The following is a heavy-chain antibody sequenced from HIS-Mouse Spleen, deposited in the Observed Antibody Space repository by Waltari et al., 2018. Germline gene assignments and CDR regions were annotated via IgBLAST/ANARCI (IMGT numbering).Heavy chain of an antibody. J-gene: IGHJ5*02. Sequence: QVQLVQSGAEVKKPGASVKVSCKASGYTFTGYYMHWVRQAPGQGLEWMGWINPNRGGTNYAQKFQGRVTMTRDTSISTAYMELSRLRSDDTAVYYCARDLGSGVWFDPWGQGTLVTVSS. V-gene: IGHV1-2*02. D-gene: IGHD6-19*01. CDR2: INPNRGGT. CDR1: GYTFTGYY. CDR3: ARDLGSGVWFDP.